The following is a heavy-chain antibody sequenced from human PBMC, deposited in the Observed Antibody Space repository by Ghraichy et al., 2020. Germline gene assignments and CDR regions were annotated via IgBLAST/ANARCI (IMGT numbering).Heavy chain of an antibody. CDR2: ISSSGSTI. CDR1: GFTFSSYE. J-gene: IGHJ4*02. V-gene: IGHV3-48*03. CDR3: ANSGSYLFDY. D-gene: IGHD1-26*01. Sequence: GGSLRLSCAASGFTFSSYEMNWVRQAPGKGLEWVSYISSSGSTIYYADSVKGRFTISRDNAKNSLYLQMNSLRAEDTAVYYCANSGSYLFDYWGQGTLVTVSS.